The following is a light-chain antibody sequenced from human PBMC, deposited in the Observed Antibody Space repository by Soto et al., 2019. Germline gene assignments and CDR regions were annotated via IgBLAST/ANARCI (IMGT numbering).Light chain of an antibody. CDR2: KAS. V-gene: IGKV1-5*03. CDR1: QSISSW. CDR3: QHHRT. Sequence: IQITQSPSTLSASVGDRVTITCRASQSISSWLAWYQQKPGKAPKLLIYKASSLESGVPSRFSGSGSGTEFTLTISSLKPDDFATYYCQHHRTFGQGTKVDIK. J-gene: IGKJ1*01.